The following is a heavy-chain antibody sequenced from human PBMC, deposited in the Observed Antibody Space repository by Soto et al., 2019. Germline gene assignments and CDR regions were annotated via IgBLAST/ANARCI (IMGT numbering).Heavy chain of an antibody. CDR2: ISGYNGDT. Sequence: QGQLVQSGPEVKKPGASVKVSCKASGYTFSRYGISWVRQAPGQGLEWMGWISGYNGDTKYAQKVQGRAPMTIDTSTYTAYMELRSLTSDDTAIYYCAKNGQPPYYYYGMDVWGQGTTVTVSS. V-gene: IGHV1-18*01. D-gene: IGHD2-8*01. CDR3: AKNGQPPYYYYGMDV. CDR1: GYTFSRYG. J-gene: IGHJ6*02.